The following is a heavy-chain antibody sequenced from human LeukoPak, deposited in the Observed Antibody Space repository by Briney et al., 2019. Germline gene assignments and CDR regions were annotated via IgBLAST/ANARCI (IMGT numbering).Heavy chain of an antibody. Sequence: GGSLRLSCAASGFTYSIYSMNWVRQAPGRGLEWISYITSSSSTTFYADSVKGRFTISRDNAKNSLYLQMDSLRGEDTAVYYCARGRYCSGGRCYSDFDYWGQGTLVTVFS. D-gene: IGHD2-15*01. CDR2: ITSSSSTT. J-gene: IGHJ4*02. V-gene: IGHV3-48*01. CDR3: ARGRYCSGGRCYSDFDY. CDR1: GFTYSIYS.